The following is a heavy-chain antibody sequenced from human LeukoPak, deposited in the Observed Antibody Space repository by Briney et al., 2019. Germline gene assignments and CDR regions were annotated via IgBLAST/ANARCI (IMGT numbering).Heavy chain of an antibody. CDR1: GFTFRSYW. CDR2: INSDGSST. V-gene: IGHV3-74*01. Sequence: PGGSLRLSCAPSGFTFRSYWMHWVRQAPGKGLVCVSRINSDGSSTSYADSVKGRFTISRDNAKNTLYLQMNSLRAEDTAVYHCARDRGGSAFDILGQGTMVTVSS. D-gene: IGHD3-10*01. CDR3: ARDRGGSAFDI. J-gene: IGHJ3*02.